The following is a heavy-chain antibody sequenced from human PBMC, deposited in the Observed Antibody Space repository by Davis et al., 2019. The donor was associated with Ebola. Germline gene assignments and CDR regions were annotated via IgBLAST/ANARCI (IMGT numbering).Heavy chain of an antibody. CDR2: ISSSGSTI. V-gene: IGHV3-48*04. J-gene: IGHJ5*02. CDR3: ARAITGTRALWFDP. D-gene: IGHD1-7*01. CDR1: GFTFSSYA. Sequence: GESLKISCAASGFTFSSYAMSWVRQAPGKGLEWVSYISSSGSTIYYADSVKGRFTISRDNAKNSLYLQMNSLRAEDTAVYYCARAITGTRALWFDPWGQGTLVTVSS.